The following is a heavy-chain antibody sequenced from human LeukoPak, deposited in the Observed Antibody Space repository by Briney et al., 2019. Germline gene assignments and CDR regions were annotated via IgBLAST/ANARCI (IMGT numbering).Heavy chain of an antibody. CDR3: AKRGAGSGGLHY. CDR2: FYETLKT. V-gene: IGHV3-23*01. Sequence: GGSLRLSCAASGFTFNLYAMTWVRQAPGKGLEWVSTFYETLKTDYADSVKGWFTISRDTSNNMLYLQMNSLRTEDTAIYYCAKRGAGSGGLHYWGQGTLVTVSS. J-gene: IGHJ4*02. D-gene: IGHD6-19*01. CDR1: GFTFNLYA.